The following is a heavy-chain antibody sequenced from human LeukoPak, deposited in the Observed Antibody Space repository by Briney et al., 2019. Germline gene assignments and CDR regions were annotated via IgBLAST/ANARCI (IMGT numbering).Heavy chain of an antibody. D-gene: IGHD3-3*01. Sequence: GGSLRLSCAASGFTVSSNYMSWVRQAPGKGLEWVSVIYSGGSTYYADSVKGRFTISRDNSKNTLYLQMNSLRAEDTAVYYCASNTLFLEWLLPDYWGQGTLVTVSS. V-gene: IGHV3-53*05. CDR2: IYSGGST. CDR3: ASNTLFLEWLLPDY. CDR1: GFTVSSNY. J-gene: IGHJ4*02.